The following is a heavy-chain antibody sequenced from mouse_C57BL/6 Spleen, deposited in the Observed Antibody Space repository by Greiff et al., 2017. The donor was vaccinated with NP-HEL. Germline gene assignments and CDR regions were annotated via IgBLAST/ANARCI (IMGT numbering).Heavy chain of an antibody. CDR1: GYTFTSYW. V-gene: IGHV1-50*01. CDR3: ARGYYYAMDD. J-gene: IGHJ4*01. CDR2: IDPSDSYT. Sequence: QVQLQQPGAELVKPGASVKLSCKASGYTFTSYWMQWVKQRPGQGLEWIGEIDPSDSYTNYTQKFKGKATLTVDTSSSTAYMQLSSLTSEDSAVYYCARGYYYAMDDWGQGTSVTVSS.